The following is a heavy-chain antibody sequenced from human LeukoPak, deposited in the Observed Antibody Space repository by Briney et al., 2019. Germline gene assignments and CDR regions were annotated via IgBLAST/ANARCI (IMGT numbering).Heavy chain of an antibody. J-gene: IGHJ4*02. CDR2: ISSSSSYI. Sequence: GGSLRLSCAASGFTFSSYSMNWVRQAPGKGLEWVSSISSSSSYIYYADSVKGRFTISRDNAENSLYLQMNSLRAEDTAVYYCASEIYYYDSKRGEFDYWGQGTLVTVSS. CDR1: GFTFSSYS. CDR3: ASEIYYYDSKRGEFDY. D-gene: IGHD3-22*01. V-gene: IGHV3-21*01.